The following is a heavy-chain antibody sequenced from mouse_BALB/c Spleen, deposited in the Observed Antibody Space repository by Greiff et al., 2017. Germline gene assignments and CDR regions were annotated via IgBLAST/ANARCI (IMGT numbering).Heavy chain of an antibody. D-gene: IGHD1-1*01. CDR1: GYTFTNYW. CDR3: ARGGYYCSRGGYWYFDV. J-gene: IGHJ1*01. Sequence: VKLMESGAELVRPGTSVKMSCKAAGYTFTNYWIGWVKQRPGHGLEWIGDIYPGGGYTNYNEKFKGKATLTADTSSSTAYMQLSSLTSEDSAIYYCARGGYYCSRGGYWYFDVWGAGTTVTVSS. V-gene: IGHV1-63*02. CDR2: IYPGGGYT.